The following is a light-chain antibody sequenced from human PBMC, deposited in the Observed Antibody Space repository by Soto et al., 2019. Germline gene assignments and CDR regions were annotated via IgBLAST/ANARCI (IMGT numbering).Light chain of an antibody. CDR2: EVI. Sequence: QSALTQPPSAAGSPGQSVTISCTGTNSDAGGSTYVSWYQQHPGKAPKLVIYEVIKRPSGVPDRFSGSRTGNTASLTVSGLQAEDEADYYCSSNVGCTNLKSFGGGTKLTVL. V-gene: IGLV2-8*01. CDR3: SSNVGCTNLKS. CDR1: NSDAGGSTY. J-gene: IGLJ2*01.